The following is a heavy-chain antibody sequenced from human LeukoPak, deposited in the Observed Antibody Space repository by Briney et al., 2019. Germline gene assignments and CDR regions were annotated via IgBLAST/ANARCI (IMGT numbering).Heavy chain of an antibody. CDR1: GFTFRNAW. J-gene: IGHJ6*03. CDR3: AREGWEHYYYYMDV. CDR2: ISSGSSTI. D-gene: IGHD1-26*01. Sequence: GGSLRLSCAASGFTFRNAWMNWVRQAPGKGLEWVSYISSGSSTIYYADSVKGRFTISRDNAKNSLYLQMNSLRAEDTAVYYCAREGWEHYYYYMDVWGKGTTVTVSS. V-gene: IGHV3-48*01.